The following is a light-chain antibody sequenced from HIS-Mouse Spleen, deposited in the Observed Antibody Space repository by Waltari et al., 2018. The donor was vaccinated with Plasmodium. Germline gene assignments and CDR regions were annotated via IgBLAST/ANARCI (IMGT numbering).Light chain of an antibody. V-gene: IGKV1D-13*01. CDR1: QGISSA. J-gene: IGKJ4*02. CDR3: QQFNNYPPLT. CDR2: DAS. Sequence: GDRVTITCRASQGISSALAWYQQKPGKAPKLLIYDASSLAGGVPSRFSGSGSGTDFTLTSNSLQPEDFATYYCQQFNNYPPLTFGGGTK.